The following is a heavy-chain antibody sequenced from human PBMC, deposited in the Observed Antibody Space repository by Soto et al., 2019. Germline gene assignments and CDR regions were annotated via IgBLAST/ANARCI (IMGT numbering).Heavy chain of an antibody. CDR3: ARSRGSTRSFDY. Sequence: SSETLSLTCTVSGGSISTYWWSWIRQPPRKGLEWIGYIYYSGSTNYNPSLKSRVTISADTSKNQFSLKLTSVTAADTAAYYCARSRGSTRSFDYWGQGTLVTVSS. CDR1: GGSISTYW. CDR2: IYYSGST. J-gene: IGHJ4*02. D-gene: IGHD2-15*01. V-gene: IGHV4-59*01.